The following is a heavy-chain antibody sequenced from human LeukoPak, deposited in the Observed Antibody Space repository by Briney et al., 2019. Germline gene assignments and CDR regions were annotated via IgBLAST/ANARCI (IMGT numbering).Heavy chain of an antibody. CDR2: INHSGST. CDR1: GGSFSGYY. CDR3: ARGEHVVPVDYYYYGMDV. V-gene: IGHV4-34*01. Sequence: SETLSLTCAVYGGSFSGYYWIWIRQPPAKGLELMGEINHSGSTNYNPSLKSRVTISLDTSKNQCSLKLSSVTAADTAVYYCARGEHVVPVDYYYYGMDVWGQGTTVTVSS. J-gene: IGHJ6*02. D-gene: IGHD2-2*01.